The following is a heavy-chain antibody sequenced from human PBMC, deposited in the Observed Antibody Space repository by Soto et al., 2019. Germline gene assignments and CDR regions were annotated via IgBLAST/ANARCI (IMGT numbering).Heavy chain of an antibody. CDR1: GFTFSSYA. J-gene: IGHJ6*02. CDR3: EKDLMDIVVVVDAVGVMDV. V-gene: IGHV3-23*01. D-gene: IGHD2-15*01. Sequence: GGSLRLSCAASGFTFSSYAMSWVRQAPGKGLEWVSAISGSGGSTYYADSVKGRFTISRDNSKNTLYLQMNSLIAEDTAVYYCEKDLMDIVVVVDAVGVMDVCGQGTTVTVSS. CDR2: ISGSGGST.